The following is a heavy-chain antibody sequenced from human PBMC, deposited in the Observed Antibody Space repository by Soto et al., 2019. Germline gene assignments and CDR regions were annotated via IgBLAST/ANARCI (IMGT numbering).Heavy chain of an antibody. CDR2: IYHSGST. J-gene: IGHJ4*02. CDR1: GGSISSGGYS. CDR3: ARASTTVTTLDY. V-gene: IGHV4-30-2*01. Sequence: SETLSHTCAVSGGSISSGGYSLSWIRQPPGKGLEWIGYIYHSGSTYYNPSLKSRVTISVDRSKNQFSLKLSSVTAADTAVYYCARASTTVTTLDYWGQGTLVTVSS. D-gene: IGHD4-17*01.